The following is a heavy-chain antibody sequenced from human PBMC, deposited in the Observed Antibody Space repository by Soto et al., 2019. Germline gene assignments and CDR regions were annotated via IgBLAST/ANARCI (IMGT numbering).Heavy chain of an antibody. D-gene: IGHD3-3*01. J-gene: IGHJ4*02. CDR1: GFTFSSYG. CDR2: IWYDGSNK. Sequence: GGSLRLSCAASGFTFSSYGMHWVRQAPGKGLEWVAVIWYDGSNKYYADSVKGRFTISRDNSKNTLYLQMNSLRAEDTAVYYCARGLRVYDFWSGYYNPFDYWGQGTLVTVS. V-gene: IGHV3-33*01. CDR3: ARGLRVYDFWSGYYNPFDY.